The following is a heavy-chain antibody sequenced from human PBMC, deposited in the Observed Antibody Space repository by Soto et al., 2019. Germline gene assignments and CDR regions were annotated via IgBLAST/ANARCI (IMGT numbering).Heavy chain of an antibody. CDR2: ISYDGSNK. Sequence: QVQLVESGGGVVQPGRSLRLSCAASGFTFSSYGMHWDRQAPGKGLEWVAVISYDGSNKYYADSVKGRFTISRDNSKNTLYLQMNSLRAEDTAVYYCAKGSSSLYYYGMDVWGEGTTVTVSS. CDR3: AKGSSSLYYYGMDV. V-gene: IGHV3-30*18. D-gene: IGHD6-6*01. CDR1: GFTFSSYG. J-gene: IGHJ6*04.